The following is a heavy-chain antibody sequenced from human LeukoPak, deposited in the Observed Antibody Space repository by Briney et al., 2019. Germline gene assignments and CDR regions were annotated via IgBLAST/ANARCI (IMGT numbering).Heavy chain of an antibody. CDR1: GFTVSSSY. CDR2: ISGSGGST. V-gene: IGHV3-53*05. Sequence: GGSLRLSCVVSGFTVSSSYMSWVRQAPGAGLEWVSVISGSGGSTYFADSVKGRFTISRDNSKNTLYLQMNSLRAEDTAVYYCATLRSFDYWGQGTLVTVSS. J-gene: IGHJ4*02. CDR3: ATLRSFDY.